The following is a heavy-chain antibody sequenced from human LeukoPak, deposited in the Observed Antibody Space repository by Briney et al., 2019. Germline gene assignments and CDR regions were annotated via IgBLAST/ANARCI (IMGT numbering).Heavy chain of an antibody. J-gene: IGHJ4*02. V-gene: IGHV4-34*01. Sequence: SETLSLTCAVYGGSFSGYYWSWIRQPPGKGLEWIGEINHSGSTNYNPSLKSRVTISVDTSRNQFSLKLSSVTAADTAVYYCARGSGDENDYWGQGTLVTVSS. CDR3: ARGSGDENDY. CDR2: INHSGST. CDR1: GGSFSGYY.